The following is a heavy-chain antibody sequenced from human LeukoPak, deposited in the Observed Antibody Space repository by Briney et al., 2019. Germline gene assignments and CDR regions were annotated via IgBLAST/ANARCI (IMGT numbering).Heavy chain of an antibody. D-gene: IGHD6-13*01. CDR2: IIPIFGTA. V-gene: IGHV1-69*06. J-gene: IGHJ4*02. Sequence: SVMVSCKASGGTFSSYAISWVRQAPGQGLEWMGGIIPIFGTANYAQKFQGRVTITADKSTSTAYMELSSLRSEDTAVYYCAHPYSSSWYYFDYWGQGTLVTVSS. CDR1: GGTFSSYA. CDR3: AHPYSSSWYYFDY.